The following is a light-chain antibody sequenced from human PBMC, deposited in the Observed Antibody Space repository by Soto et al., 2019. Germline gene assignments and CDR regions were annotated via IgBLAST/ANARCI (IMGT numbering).Light chain of an antibody. CDR1: QSISPY. Sequence: DIQMTQSPSSLSASVGDRVTITCRASQSISPYLSWYQQKPGKAPKLVIYGASILQSGVPSSFSGSGTGTEFTLTISSLQPEDSATYYCQQSYSMPYTFGQGTKLEI. V-gene: IGKV1-39*01. CDR2: GAS. J-gene: IGKJ2*01. CDR3: QQSYSMPYT.